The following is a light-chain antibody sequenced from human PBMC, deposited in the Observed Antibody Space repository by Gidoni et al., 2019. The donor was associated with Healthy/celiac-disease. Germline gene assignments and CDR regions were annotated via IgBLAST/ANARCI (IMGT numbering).Light chain of an antibody. J-gene: IGKJ1*01. V-gene: IGKV4-1*01. CDR3: QQHYDIPWT. CDR1: QSVLYNSNNKNY. Sequence: DIVMTQSPDSLAVSLGERATIICKSSQSVLYNSNNKNYLAWYQQKPGQPPKLLFYWASTRQAGVPERFSGSGSGTDFTLAISSLQAEDVAVYYCQQHYDIPWTFGRGTRVELK. CDR2: WAS.